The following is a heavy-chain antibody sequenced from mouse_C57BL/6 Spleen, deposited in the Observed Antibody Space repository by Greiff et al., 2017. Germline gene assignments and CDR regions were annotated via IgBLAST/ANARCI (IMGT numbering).Heavy chain of an antibody. D-gene: IGHD2-5*01. V-gene: IGHV14-1*01. CDR1: GFNIKDYY. CDR3: TAYYSNYDY. Sequence: VQLQQSGAELVRPGASVKLSCTASGFNIKDYYMHWVKQRPEQGLEWIGRIDPEDGDTEYAPKFQCKATMTSDTSSNTAYLQLTSLTSEDTAVYYCTAYYSNYDYWGQGTTLTVSS. CDR2: IDPEDGDT. J-gene: IGHJ2*01.